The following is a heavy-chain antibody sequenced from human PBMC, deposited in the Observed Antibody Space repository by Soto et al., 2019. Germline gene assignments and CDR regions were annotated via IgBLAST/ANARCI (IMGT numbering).Heavy chain of an antibody. D-gene: IGHD1-26*01. Sequence: EVQLLESGGGLVQPGGSLRLSCAASGFTFSSYAMRWVRQAPVKGLEWVSAISGSGDSTYYADSVKGRFTISRDNSKNTLYLQMNSLSGEDTAVYYCARRGSGSYYGYWGKGTLVTVSS. CDR2: ISGSGDST. V-gene: IGHV3-23*01. CDR3: ARRGSGSYYGY. CDR1: GFTFSSYA. J-gene: IGHJ4*02.